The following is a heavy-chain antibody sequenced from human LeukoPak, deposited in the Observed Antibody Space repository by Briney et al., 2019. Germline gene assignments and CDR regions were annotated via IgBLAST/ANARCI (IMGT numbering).Heavy chain of an antibody. V-gene: IGHV1-2*02. D-gene: IGHD3-10*01. CDR2: INPNSGGT. Sequence: ASVKVSCKASGYTFTGYYMHWVRQAPGQGLEWMGWINPNSGGTNYAQKFQGRVTMTRDTSISTAYMELSSLRSEDTAVYYCARSLLWFGELPYYFDYWGQGTLVTVSS. CDR3: ARSLLWFGELPYYFDY. J-gene: IGHJ4*02. CDR1: GYTFTGYY.